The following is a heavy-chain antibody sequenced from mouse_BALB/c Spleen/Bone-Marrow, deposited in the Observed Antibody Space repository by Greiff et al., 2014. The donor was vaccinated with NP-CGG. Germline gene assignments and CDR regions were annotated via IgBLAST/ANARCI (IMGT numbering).Heavy chain of an antibody. CDR1: GYAFSSYW. J-gene: IGHJ4*01. CDR3: AIWYRDPHFAMDY. V-gene: IGHV1-80*01. Sequence: KISCKSSGYAFSSYWMNWVKHRPVPGLVLIGQIYPGDGDTNYNGNFKDKSTLHVDRSSSTAFMQFISLTSEYSAVYFCAIWYRDPHFAMDYWGPGASVTVS. CDR2: IYPGDGDT. D-gene: IGHD2-1*01.